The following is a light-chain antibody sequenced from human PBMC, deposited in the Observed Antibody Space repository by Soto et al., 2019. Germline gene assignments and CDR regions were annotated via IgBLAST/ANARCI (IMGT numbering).Light chain of an antibody. Sequence: QSALTQPRSVSGSPGQSVTISCTGTSSDVGGYNYVSWYQQHPGKAPKFMIYDVTKRPSGVPDRFSGSKSGNTASLTISGLQGEDEADYYCSAYTVSRTYVFGTGTKVTVL. J-gene: IGLJ1*01. V-gene: IGLV2-11*01. CDR3: SAYTVSRTYV. CDR2: DVT. CDR1: SSDVGGYNY.